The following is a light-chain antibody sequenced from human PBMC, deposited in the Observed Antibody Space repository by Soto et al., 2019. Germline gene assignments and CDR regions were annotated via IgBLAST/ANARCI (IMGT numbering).Light chain of an antibody. J-gene: IGLJ3*02. V-gene: IGLV1-44*01. CDR3: ATWDDSLNGVV. CDR1: SSNIGSNT. CDR2: GNN. Sequence: QLVLTQSPSASGTPGQRVTISCSGDSSNIGSNTVNWYQQLPGTAPKLLISGNNQRPSGVPDRFSGSKSGTSASLAISGLQSEDEADYYCATWDDSLNGVVFGGGTKVTVL.